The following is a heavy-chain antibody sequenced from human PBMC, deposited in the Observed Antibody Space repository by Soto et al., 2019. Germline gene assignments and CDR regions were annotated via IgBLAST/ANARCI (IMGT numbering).Heavy chain of an antibody. CDR3: ARDPAITGTTVLWWGGIRYYFDY. Sequence: QVQLVQSGAEVKKPGASVKVSCKASGYTFTGYYMHWVRQAPGQGLEWMGWINPNSGGTNYAQKFQGRDTMTTDTPISTAYMELSRLRSDDTAVYYCARDPAITGTTVLWWGGIRYYFDYWGQGTLVTVSS. CDR2: INPNSGGT. D-gene: IGHD1-7*01. CDR1: GYTFTGYY. J-gene: IGHJ4*02. V-gene: IGHV1-2*02.